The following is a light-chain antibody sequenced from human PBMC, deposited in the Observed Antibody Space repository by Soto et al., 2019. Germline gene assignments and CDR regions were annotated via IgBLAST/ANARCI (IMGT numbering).Light chain of an antibody. CDR1: QSSSSW. Sequence: DIQMTQSPSTLSASVGDRVTITCRASQSSSSWLAWCQQKPGKAPKLLIYDASSLESGVPSRFSGSGSGTEFTLTISSLQPDDFATYYCQQYNSYSRRTFCGATKVDIK. V-gene: IGKV1-5*01. J-gene: IGKJ4*01. CDR3: QQYNSYSRRT. CDR2: DAS.